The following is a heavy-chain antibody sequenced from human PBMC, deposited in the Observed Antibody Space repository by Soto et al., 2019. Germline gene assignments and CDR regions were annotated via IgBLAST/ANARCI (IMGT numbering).Heavy chain of an antibody. D-gene: IGHD2-8*01. V-gene: IGHV1-58*02. CDR3: ARDREGVFDY. CDR2: IVVGSGNT. J-gene: IGHJ4*02. CDR1: GFTLTSSA. Sequence: GAPVKVSCKASGFTLTSSAMQWVRQARGQRLEWIGWIVVGSGNTNYAQKFQERVTITTDTSTSTAYMELRSLRSDDTAVYYCARDREGVFDYWGQGTLVTVSS.